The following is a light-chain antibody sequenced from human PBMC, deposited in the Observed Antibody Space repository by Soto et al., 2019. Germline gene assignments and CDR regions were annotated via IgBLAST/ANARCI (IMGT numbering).Light chain of an antibody. CDR2: DAS. V-gene: IGKV3-11*01. CDR3: QQYGRTSWT. Sequence: EIVLTQSPATLSLSPGERATLSCRSSQSVSTYLAWYQQKPGQAPRLLIHDASNRATGIPARFSGSGSGTDFTLTISSLEPEDFAVYYCQQYGRTSWTFGQGTKVEIK. J-gene: IGKJ1*01. CDR1: QSVSTY.